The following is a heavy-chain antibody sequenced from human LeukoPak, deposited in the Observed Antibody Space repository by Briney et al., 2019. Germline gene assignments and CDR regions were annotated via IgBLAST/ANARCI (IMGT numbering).Heavy chain of an antibody. CDR1: GXSFTSYW. J-gene: IGHJ4*02. CDR2: IYPGDSDT. Sequence: GESLKISFKGSGXSFTSYWIGWVRQMPGKGLEWMGIIYPGDSDTRYSPSFQGQVTISADKSINTAYLQWSSLKASDTAVYYCARRGSCSSTSCYEYFDYWGQGTLVTVSS. D-gene: IGHD2-2*01. V-gene: IGHV5-51*01. CDR3: ARRGSCSSTSCYEYFDY.